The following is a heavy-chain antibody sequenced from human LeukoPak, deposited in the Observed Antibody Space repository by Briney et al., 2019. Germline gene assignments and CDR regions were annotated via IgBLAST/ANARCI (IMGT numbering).Heavy chain of an antibody. CDR2: ISTYNGNP. D-gene: IGHD2-15*01. CDR3: ARSEGPAYCSGGTCYQTPAEYFQH. CDR1: GYTFSGYY. J-gene: IGHJ1*01. Sequence: ASVKVSCKASGYTFSGYYIHWVRQAPGQGLEWMGWISTYNGNPNYAQKLQGRVTMTTDTSTSTAYMELRSLRSDDTAVYYCARSEGPAYCSGGTCYQTPAEYFQHWGQGTLVTVSS. V-gene: IGHV1-18*04.